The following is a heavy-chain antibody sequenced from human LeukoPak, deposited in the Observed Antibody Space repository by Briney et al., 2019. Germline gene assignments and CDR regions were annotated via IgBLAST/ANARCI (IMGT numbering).Heavy chain of an antibody. CDR3: AKGLRTGVGPYLGYHYYMDV. CDR2: IKQDGSDK. D-gene: IGHD3-16*01. CDR1: GFTFTKYW. J-gene: IGHJ6*03. Sequence: PGGSLRLSCAASGFTFTKYWMTWVRQAPGKGLEWVGNIKQDGSDKNYMDSVKGRFTISRDNSYNTVSLQMNSLRDEDTGVYYCAKGLRTGVGPYLGYHYYMDVWGKGATVTVSS. V-gene: IGHV3-7*03.